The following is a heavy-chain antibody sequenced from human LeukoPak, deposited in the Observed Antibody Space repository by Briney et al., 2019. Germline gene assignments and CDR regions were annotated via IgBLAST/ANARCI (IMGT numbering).Heavy chain of an antibody. CDR1: GGSISSGDYY. Sequence: SQTLSLTCTVSGGSISSGDYYWSWIRQPPGKGLEWIGYIYYSGSTYYNPSLKSRVTISVDTSKNQFSLKLSSVTAADTAVYYCARDRVDYDYVWGSSHRLDYWGQGTLVTVSS. J-gene: IGHJ4*02. D-gene: IGHD3-16*01. CDR2: IYYSGST. V-gene: IGHV4-30-4*01. CDR3: ARDRVDYDYVWGSSHRLDY.